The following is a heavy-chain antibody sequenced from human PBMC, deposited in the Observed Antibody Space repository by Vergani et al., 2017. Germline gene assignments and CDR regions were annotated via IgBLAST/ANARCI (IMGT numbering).Heavy chain of an antibody. CDR1: GFTFSSYS. J-gene: IGHJ3*02. CDR2: ISSSSSTI. V-gene: IGHV3-48*01. CDR3: ARPSAPGDYDALDI. Sequence: EVQLVESGGGLVQPGGSLRLSCAASGFTFSSYSMNWVRQAPGKGLEWVSYISSSSSTIYYADSVKGRFTISRDNAKNSLYLLMNSLRAEDTAVYYCARPSAPGDYDALDIWGQGTMVTVSS. D-gene: IGHD4-17*01.